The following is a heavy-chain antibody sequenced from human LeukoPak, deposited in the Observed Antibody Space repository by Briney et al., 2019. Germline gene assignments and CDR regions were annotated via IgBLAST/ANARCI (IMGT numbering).Heavy chain of an antibody. CDR2: VYSSGSA. V-gene: IGHV4-61*02. CDR1: GGSISSGSDY. J-gene: IGHJ5*02. CDR3: ARDSGFWTFDP. D-gene: IGHD3/OR15-3a*01. Sequence: SETLSLTCTVSGGSISSGSDYWSWIRQSAGKGLEWIGRVYSSGSANYNPSLKSRLTMAVDTSKNQISLKLTSVTAADTAVYYCARDSGFWTFDPWGQGALVTVPS.